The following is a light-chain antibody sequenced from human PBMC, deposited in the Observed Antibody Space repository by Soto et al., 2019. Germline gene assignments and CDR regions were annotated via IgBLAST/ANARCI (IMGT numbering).Light chain of an antibody. CDR1: QSVSIY. CDR3: QQRNSWPLT. V-gene: IGKV3-11*01. J-gene: IGKJ4*01. CDR2: DAS. Sequence: EIVLTQSPATLSLSPGERATLSCRASQSVSIYLAWYQQKPGQAPRLLIYDASKRATAIPARFSGSGSGTDFTLTISSLEPEDFAVYYCQQRNSWPLTFGEGTKVEIK.